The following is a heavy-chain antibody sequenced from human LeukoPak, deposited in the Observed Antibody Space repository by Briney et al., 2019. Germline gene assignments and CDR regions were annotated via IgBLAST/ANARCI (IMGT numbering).Heavy chain of an antibody. CDR2: IYYSGST. D-gene: IGHD5-24*01. J-gene: IGHJ4*02. CDR3: ARYNVEMATTDHFDY. V-gene: IGHV4-59*01. CDR1: GGSISSYY. Sequence: SETLSLTCTVSGGSISSYYWSWIRQPPGKGLEWIGYIYYSGSTSYNPSLKSRVTISVDTSKNQFSLKLSSVTAADTAVYYCARYNVEMATTDHFDYWGQGTLVTVSS.